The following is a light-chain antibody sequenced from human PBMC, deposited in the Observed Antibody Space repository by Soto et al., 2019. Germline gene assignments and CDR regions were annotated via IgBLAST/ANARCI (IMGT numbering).Light chain of an antibody. J-gene: IGLJ1*01. CDR3: ASYKSGATYV. Sequence: QSVLTQPASVSGSPGQSITISCTGTFSDVGGYNYVSWYQVYPGKAPKLIIHEVNERPSGVSNRFAGSKSDNTASLTISGLQAEDEADYYCASYKSGATYVCGGGTKLPVL. V-gene: IGLV2-14*01. CDR1: FSDVGGYNY. CDR2: EVN.